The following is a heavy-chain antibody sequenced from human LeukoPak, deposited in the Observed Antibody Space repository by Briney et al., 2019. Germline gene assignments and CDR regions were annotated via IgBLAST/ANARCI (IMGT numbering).Heavy chain of an antibody. V-gene: IGHV4-59*11. CDR2: ISYSGGT. Sequence: SETLSLTCTVSRGSISSHYWSWIRQPPGKGLEWIGYISYSGGTNYNPSLKSRVTISGDTSKNQFSLKLSSVTAADTAVYYCAKLGYCSSTTCYFDAFDIWGQGTMVTVSS. CDR3: AKLGYCSSTTCYFDAFDI. J-gene: IGHJ3*02. D-gene: IGHD2-2*01. CDR1: RGSISSHY.